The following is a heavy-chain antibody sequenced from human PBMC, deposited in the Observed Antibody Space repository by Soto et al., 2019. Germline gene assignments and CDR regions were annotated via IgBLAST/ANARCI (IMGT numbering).Heavy chain of an antibody. Sequence: QVQLVQSGVEVKKPGASVKVSCKASGYTFTSYAIIWVRQAPGQGLEWMGWISVYNGNTNYAQKLQGRVTMTTDTXTSTAYIEPRSLISDDTAEYYCARDWSRTVTTLRHWGQGTLVTVSS. CDR1: GYTFTSYA. CDR2: ISVYNGNT. V-gene: IGHV1-18*01. J-gene: IGHJ4*02. D-gene: IGHD4-17*01. CDR3: ARDWSRTVTTLRH.